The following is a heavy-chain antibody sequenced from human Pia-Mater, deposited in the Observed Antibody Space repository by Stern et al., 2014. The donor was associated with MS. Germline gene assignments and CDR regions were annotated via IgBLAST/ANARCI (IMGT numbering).Heavy chain of an antibody. CDR2: IYTADGDT. V-gene: IGHV5-51*03. CDR1: GYIFANHW. J-gene: IGHJ4*02. Sequence: QLVQSGPEVKKPGESLKLSCQGSGYIFANHWIAWVRQKPGKGLEWMGNIYTADGDTRYTPSFQGQVTISVDNTITTAHLPLNTLRASDTAMYYCARRDGSQTGYSYGWVDSWGQGSLVIVSS. D-gene: IGHD5-12*01. CDR3: ARRDGSQTGYSYGWVDS.